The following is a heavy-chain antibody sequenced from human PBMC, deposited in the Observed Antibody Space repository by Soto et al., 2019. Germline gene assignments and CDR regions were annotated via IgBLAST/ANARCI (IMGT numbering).Heavy chain of an antibody. CDR2: IDTSGTKI. Sequence: GGSLRLSCAASGYNFSDYYMSWIRQAPGKGLEWISYIDTSGTKIYYADSVKGRFTITRDNAKNSLYLEMNSLRDEDTAVYYCASHYDMWSGYLSPVDYWGQGTLVTV. J-gene: IGHJ4*02. D-gene: IGHD3-3*01. CDR1: GYNFSDYY. V-gene: IGHV3-11*01. CDR3: ASHYDMWSGYLSPVDY.